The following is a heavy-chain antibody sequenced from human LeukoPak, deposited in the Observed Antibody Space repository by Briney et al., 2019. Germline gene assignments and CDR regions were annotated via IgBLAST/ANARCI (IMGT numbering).Heavy chain of an antibody. J-gene: IGHJ4*02. CDR2: IYYSGST. D-gene: IGHD4-11*01. CDR3: ARQDGSNYGY. CDR1: GGSISSSTYF. Sequence: SETLSLTCTVSGGSISSSTYFWGWIRQPPGKGLEWIGSIYYSGSTYYNPSLESRVTISVDTSKNQFSLKLSSVTAADTAVYYCARQDGSNYGYWGRGTLVTVSS. V-gene: IGHV4-39*01.